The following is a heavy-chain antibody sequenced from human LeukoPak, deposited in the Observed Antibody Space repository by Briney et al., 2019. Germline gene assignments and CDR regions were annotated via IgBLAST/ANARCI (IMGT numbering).Heavy chain of an antibody. J-gene: IGHJ4*02. D-gene: IGHD6-19*01. CDR3: ATAGYSSGWFDY. Sequence: SETLSLTCTVSGGSISSYYWSWIRQPPGKGLEWIGYIYYSGSTNYNPSLKSRVTISVDTSKNQFSLKLSSVTAADTAVYYCATAGYSSGWFDYWGQGTLVTISS. CDR2: IYYSGST. V-gene: IGHV4-59*01. CDR1: GGSISSYY.